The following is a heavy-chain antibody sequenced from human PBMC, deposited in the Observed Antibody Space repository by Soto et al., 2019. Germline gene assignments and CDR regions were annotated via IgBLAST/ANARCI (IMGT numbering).Heavy chain of an antibody. J-gene: IGHJ5*02. Sequence: PSETLSLTCAVYGGSFSGYYWSWIRQPPGKGLEWIGEINHSGSTNYNPSLKSRVTISVDTSKNQFSLKLSSVTAADTAVYYCAYRNSFMYNWFDPWGQGTLVTVSS. CDR2: INHSGST. V-gene: IGHV4-34*01. D-gene: IGHD4-4*01. CDR3: AYRNSFMYNWFDP. CDR1: GGSFSGYY.